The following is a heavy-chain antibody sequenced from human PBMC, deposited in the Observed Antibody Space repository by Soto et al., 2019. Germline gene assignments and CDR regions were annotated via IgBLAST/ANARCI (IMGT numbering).Heavy chain of an antibody. CDR1: GFSLSNARMG. Sequence: GSGPTLVNPTETLTLTCTVSGFSLSNARMGVSWIRQPPGKALEWLAHIFSNDEKSYSTSLKSRLTISKDTSKSQVVLTMTNMDPVDTATYYCARILPAYYDFWSGPNYYYYMDVWGKGTTVTVSS. CDR3: ARILPAYYDFWSGPNYYYYMDV. J-gene: IGHJ6*03. CDR2: IFSNDEK. D-gene: IGHD3-3*01. V-gene: IGHV2-26*01.